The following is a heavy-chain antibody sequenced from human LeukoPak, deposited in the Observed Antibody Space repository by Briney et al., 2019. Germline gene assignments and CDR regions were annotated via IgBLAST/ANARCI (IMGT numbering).Heavy chain of an antibody. CDR3: AMYNSLSHLDY. CDR1: GFTFSNHG. Sequence: GGSLRLSCAASGFTFSNHGMHWVRQAPGKGLEWVAVIWYDGSNKYYVDSVKGRFTISRDNSKNTLYLQMNSLRAEDTAVYSCAMYNSLSHLDYWGQGTLVTVSS. D-gene: IGHD2/OR15-2a*01. CDR2: IWYDGSNK. V-gene: IGHV3-33*01. J-gene: IGHJ4*02.